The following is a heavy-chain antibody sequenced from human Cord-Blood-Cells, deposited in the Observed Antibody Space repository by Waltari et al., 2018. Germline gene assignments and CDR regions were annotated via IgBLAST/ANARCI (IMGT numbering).Heavy chain of an antibody. CDR2: ISYDGSNK. V-gene: IGHV3-30*18. CDR1: AFTFSSYG. J-gene: IGHJ4*02. Sequence: QVQLVESGGGVVQPGRSMRPSCAASAFTFSSYGMHWVRQAPGQGLELVAVISYDGSNKYYADSVKGRFTISRDNSKNTLYLQMNSLRAEDTAVYYCAKDSSWILDYWGQGTLVTVSS. D-gene: IGHD2-2*03. CDR3: AKDSSWILDY.